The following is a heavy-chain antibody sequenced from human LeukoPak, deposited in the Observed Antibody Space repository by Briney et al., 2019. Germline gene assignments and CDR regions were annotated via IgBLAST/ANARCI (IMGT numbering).Heavy chain of an antibody. Sequence: SETLSLTCTVSGGSISCYYWSWIRQPPGKGLEWIGYIYYSGSTNYNPSLKSRVTISADTSKNQFSLKLSSVTAADTAVYYCARHEWHDSSGYYLFDYWGQGTLVTVSS. CDR1: GGSISCYY. J-gene: IGHJ4*02. V-gene: IGHV4-59*08. CDR3: ARHEWHDSSGYYLFDY. CDR2: IYYSGST. D-gene: IGHD3-22*01.